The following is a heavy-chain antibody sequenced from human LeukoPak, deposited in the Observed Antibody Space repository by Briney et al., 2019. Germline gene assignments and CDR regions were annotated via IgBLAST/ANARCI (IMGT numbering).Heavy chain of an antibody. CDR2: IYYSGST. D-gene: IGHD2-15*01. CDR1: GGSISSGGYY. J-gene: IGHJ3*02. V-gene: IGHV4-30-4*01. CDR3: ARDQRYCSGGSCYPVNAFDI. Sequence: RSSETLSLTCTVSGGSISSGGYYWSWIRQPPGKGLDWSGYIYYSGSTYYNPSLKSRVTISVDTSKNQFSLKLSSVTAADTAVYYCARDQRYCSGGSCYPVNAFDIWGQGTMVTVSS.